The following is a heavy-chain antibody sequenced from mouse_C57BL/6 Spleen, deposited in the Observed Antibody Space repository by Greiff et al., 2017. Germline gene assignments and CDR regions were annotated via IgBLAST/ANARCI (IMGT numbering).Heavy chain of an antibody. D-gene: IGHD2-4*01. J-gene: IGHJ3*01. Sequence: VHVKQSGAELVRPGASVKLSCTASGFNIKDDYMHWVKQRPEQGLEWIGWIDPENGDTEYASKFQGKATITADTSSNTAYLQLSSLTSEDTAVYYCTTFIYYDYDGAYWGQGTLVTVSA. CDR2: IDPENGDT. CDR1: GFNIKDDY. V-gene: IGHV14-4*01. CDR3: TTFIYYDYDGAY.